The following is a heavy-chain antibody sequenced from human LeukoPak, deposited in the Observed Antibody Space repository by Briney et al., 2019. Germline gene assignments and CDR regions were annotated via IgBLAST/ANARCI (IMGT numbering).Heavy chain of an antibody. V-gene: IGHV3-23*01. J-gene: IGHJ4*02. CDR1: GFIFSNYA. CDR3: AIGPGGLFDY. D-gene: IGHD4-23*01. CDR2: ISASGGNT. Sequence: GGSLRLSCAASGFIFSNYAVSWVRQAPGKGPEWVSSISASGGNTDYADSVKGRFTISRDNSKNTLYLQMNSLRAEDTAVYYCAIGPGGLFDYWGQGTLVTVSS.